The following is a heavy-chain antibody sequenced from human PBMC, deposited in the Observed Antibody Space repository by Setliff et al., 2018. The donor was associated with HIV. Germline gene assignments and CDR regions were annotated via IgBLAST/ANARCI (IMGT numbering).Heavy chain of an antibody. Sequence: EPLSLTCAVYGGSFNDYYWTWIRQPPGKGLEWIGEIDHSGNIKYHASLKRRVTISKDTSKNQISLKLMSVTAADTAVYYCARGLNYYGSGSYLPLGYGGQGTLVTVSS. D-gene: IGHD3-10*01. CDR2: IDHSGNI. CDR3: ARGLNYYGSGSYLPLGY. J-gene: IGHJ4*02. CDR1: GGSFNDYY. V-gene: IGHV4-34*01.